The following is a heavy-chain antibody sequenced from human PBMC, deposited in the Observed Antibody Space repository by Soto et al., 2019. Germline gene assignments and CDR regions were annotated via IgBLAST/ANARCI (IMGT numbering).Heavy chain of an antibody. V-gene: IGHV4-38-2*01. Sequence: SETLSLTCAVSGYSISSGYYWGWIRQPPGKGLEWIGSIYHSGSTYYNPSLKSRVTIPVDTSKNQFSLKLSSVTAADTAVYYCARGYGMDVWGQGTTVTVSS. J-gene: IGHJ6*02. CDR2: IYHSGST. CDR3: ARGYGMDV. CDR1: GYSISSGYY.